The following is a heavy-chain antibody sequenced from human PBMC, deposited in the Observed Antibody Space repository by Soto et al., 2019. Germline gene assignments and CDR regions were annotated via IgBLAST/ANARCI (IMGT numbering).Heavy chain of an antibody. J-gene: IGHJ6*02. CDR1: GFTFSSYA. CDR2: ISGSGSST. V-gene: IGHV3-23*01. CDR3: EKGQLNDCSSTSCSFIYYYYGMDV. Sequence: EVQLLESGGGLVQPGGSLRLSCAASGFTFSSYAMRWVRQAPGKGLEWVSAISGSGSSTYYADSVKGRFTISRDNSKNTLYLQMNSLRAEDTAVYYCEKGQLNDCSSTSCSFIYYYYGMDVWGQGTTVTVSS. D-gene: IGHD2-2*01.